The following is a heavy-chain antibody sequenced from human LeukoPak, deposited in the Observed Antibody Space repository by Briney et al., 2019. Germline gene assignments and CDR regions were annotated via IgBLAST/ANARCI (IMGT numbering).Heavy chain of an antibody. D-gene: IGHD6-13*01. V-gene: IGHV4-59*08. CDR3: ARLHFAAAEEFAP. J-gene: IGHJ5*02. CDR2: IYYSGNT. CDR1: GGSINGYY. Sequence: PSETLSLTCTVFGGSINGYYWSWIRQPPGKGLEWIGYIYYSGNTNYNPSLKSRVSISVDTSKNQFSLNLSSVTAADTAVYYCARLHFAAAEEFAPWGQGTLVTVSS.